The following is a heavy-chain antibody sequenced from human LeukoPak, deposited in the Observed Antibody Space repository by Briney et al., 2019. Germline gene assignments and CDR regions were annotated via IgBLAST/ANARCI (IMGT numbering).Heavy chain of an antibody. CDR2: ISAYNGNT. J-gene: IGHJ4*02. Sequence: ASVKVSCKASGYTFTSYGISWVRQAPGQGLEWMGWISAYNGNTNYAQKLQGRVTMTTDTSTSTAYTELRSLRSDDTAVYYCARLFLTNYYDSSGYSDYWGQGTLVTVSS. V-gene: IGHV1-18*01. D-gene: IGHD3-22*01. CDR1: GYTFTSYG. CDR3: ARLFLTNYYDSSGYSDY.